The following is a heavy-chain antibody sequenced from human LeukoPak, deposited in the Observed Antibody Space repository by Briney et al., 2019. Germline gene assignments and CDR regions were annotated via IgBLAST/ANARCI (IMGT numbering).Heavy chain of an antibody. CDR1: GGSFSGYY. V-gene: IGHV4-34*01. D-gene: IGHD3-10*01. CDR3: ARAKRVRGVIMPFGY. Sequence: SETLSLTCAVYGGSFSGYYWSWIRQPPGKGLEWIGEINHSGSTNYNPSLKSRVTISVDTSKNQFSLKLSSVTAADTAAYYCARAKRVRGVIMPFGYWGQGTLVTVSS. CDR2: INHSGST. J-gene: IGHJ4*02.